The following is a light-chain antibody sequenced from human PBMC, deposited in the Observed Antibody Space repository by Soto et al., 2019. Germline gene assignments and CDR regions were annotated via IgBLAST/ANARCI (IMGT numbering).Light chain of an antibody. J-gene: IGKJ3*01. CDR1: QSVRSY. CDR2: DAS. CDR3: QQRSNGFT. V-gene: IGKV3-11*01. Sequence: EIALTQSPATLSLSPGERATLSCRASQSVRSYLAWYQQKPGQAPRLLIYDASNRATGIPARFSGSGSETDFTLTISSLEPEDFAVYYCQQRSNGFTFGPGTKVDIK.